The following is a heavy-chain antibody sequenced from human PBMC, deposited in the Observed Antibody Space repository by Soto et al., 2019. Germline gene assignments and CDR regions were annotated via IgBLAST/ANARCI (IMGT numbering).Heavy chain of an antibody. J-gene: IGHJ4*02. CDR1: GFTFSSYG. CDR2: ISGSGGST. V-gene: IGHV3-23*01. CDR3: AKDRNGLELLPLDY. D-gene: IGHD1-7*01. Sequence: GGSLRLSCAASGFTFSSYGMHWVRQAPGKGLEWVSAISGSGGSTYYADSVKGRFTISRDNSKNTLYLQMNSLRAEDTAVYYCAKDRNGLELLPLDYWGQGTLVTVSS.